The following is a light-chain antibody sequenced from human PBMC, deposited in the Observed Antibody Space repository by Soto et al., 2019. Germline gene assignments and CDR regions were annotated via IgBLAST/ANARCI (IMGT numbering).Light chain of an antibody. CDR3: LLYYGGAHLV. J-gene: IGLJ3*02. CDR2: TTD. V-gene: IGLV7-43*01. Sequence: QTVVTQEPSLTVSPGGTVTLTCASSTGAVTSGNYPSWFQQKPGQAPRTLIYTTDDKHSWTTARFSGSLRGGKAALTLSGVHHEDEAEYYCLLYYGGAHLVFGGGTKVTVL. CDR1: TGAVTSGNY.